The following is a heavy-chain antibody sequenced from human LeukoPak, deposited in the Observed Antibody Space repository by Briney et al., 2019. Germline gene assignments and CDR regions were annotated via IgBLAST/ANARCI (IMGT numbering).Heavy chain of an antibody. V-gene: IGHV3-30*02. CDR2: IWYGGSNK. D-gene: IGHD5-24*01. Sequence: GGSLRLSCAASGFTFSSYGMHWVRQAPGKGLEWVAVIWYGGSNKYYADSVKGRFTISRDNSKNTLYLQMNSLRAEDTAVYYCAKAGLEMATPPDYWGQGTLVTVSS. J-gene: IGHJ4*02. CDR1: GFTFSSYG. CDR3: AKAGLEMATPPDY.